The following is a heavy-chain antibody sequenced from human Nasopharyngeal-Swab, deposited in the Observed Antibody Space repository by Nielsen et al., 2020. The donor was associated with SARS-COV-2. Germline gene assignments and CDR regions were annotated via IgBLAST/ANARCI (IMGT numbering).Heavy chain of an antibody. CDR3: ARDGLIEHSDGSGYSAYYFDY. Sequence: GESLKISCGASVFTYNDRYMSWIRQAPGKGLEWVAGINWNGGSTSFADSVKGRFTISRDNAKNSLYLQVNSLRAEDTALYFCARDGLIEHSDGSGYSAYYFDYWGQGVLVTVSS. D-gene: IGHD3-22*01. J-gene: IGHJ4*02. V-gene: IGHV3-20*04. CDR2: INWNGGST. CDR1: VFTYNDRY.